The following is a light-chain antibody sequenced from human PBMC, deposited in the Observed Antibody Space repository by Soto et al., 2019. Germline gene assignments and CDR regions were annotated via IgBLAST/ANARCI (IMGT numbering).Light chain of an antibody. CDR2: DAS. Sequence: EIVLTQSPATLSLSPGERATLSCRASQSVSSYLAWYQQKPGQAPRLLIYDASNRATGIPARFSGSGSGTEFTLTISSLEPEDFAIYYCQPRSQWPRGTFGQGTRLEIK. CDR3: QPRSQWPRGT. J-gene: IGKJ5*01. V-gene: IGKV3-11*01. CDR1: QSVSSY.